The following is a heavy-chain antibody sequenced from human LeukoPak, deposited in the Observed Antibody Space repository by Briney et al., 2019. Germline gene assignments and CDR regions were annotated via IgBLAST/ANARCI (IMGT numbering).Heavy chain of an antibody. V-gene: IGHV3-48*03. CDR1: GFTFSSYE. Sequence: PGGSLRLSCAASGFTFSSYEMNWVRQAPGKGLEWVSYISSSGSTIYYAGSVKGRFTISRDNAKNSLYLQMNSLRAEDTAVYYCARDWAVGYGDYLFDYWGQGTLVTVSS. CDR3: ARDWAVGYGDYLFDY. J-gene: IGHJ4*02. D-gene: IGHD4-17*01. CDR2: ISSSGSTI.